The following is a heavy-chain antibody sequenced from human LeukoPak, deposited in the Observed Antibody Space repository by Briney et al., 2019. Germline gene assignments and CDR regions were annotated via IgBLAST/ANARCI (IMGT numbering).Heavy chain of an antibody. Sequence: ASVTVSFTASGYTFTISAMNWVRQAPGQGLEYMGWINTNTGNPTYAQGFTGRFVFSLDTSVSTAYLQISSLKTEDSAVYYCARDEGITKPFVDWGQGTLVTVSS. CDR1: GYTFTISA. CDR2: INTNTGNP. D-gene: IGHD1-14*01. CDR3: ARDEGITKPFVD. V-gene: IGHV7-4-1*02. J-gene: IGHJ4*02.